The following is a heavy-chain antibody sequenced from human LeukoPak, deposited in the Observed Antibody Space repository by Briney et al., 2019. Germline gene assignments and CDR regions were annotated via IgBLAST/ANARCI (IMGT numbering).Heavy chain of an antibody. D-gene: IGHD2-2*03. CDR1: GGTFSSYA. CDR3: AREGGPGYCSSTSCYYYYMDV. CDR2: IIPIFGTA. Sequence: ASVKVSCKASGGTFSSYAISWVRQAPGQGLEWMGGIIPIFGTANYAQKFQGRVTITTDESTSTAYMELSSLRSEDTAVYYCAREGGPGYCSSTSCYYYYMDVWGKGTTVTVSS. V-gene: IGHV1-69*05. J-gene: IGHJ6*03.